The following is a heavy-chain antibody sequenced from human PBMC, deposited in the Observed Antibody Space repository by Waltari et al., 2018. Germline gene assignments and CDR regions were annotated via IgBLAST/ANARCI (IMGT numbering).Heavy chain of an antibody. CDR1: GGSISSGSYY. CDR3: ARERTHPGRGAFDI. D-gene: IGHD3-10*01. J-gene: IGHJ3*02. Sequence: QVQLQESGPGLVKPSQTPSLTCTVSGGSISSGSYYWSWIRQPAGKGLEWIGRIYTSGSTNYNPSLKSRVTISVDTSKNQFSLKLSSVTAADTAVYYCARERTHPGRGAFDIWGQGTMVTVSS. CDR2: IYTSGST. V-gene: IGHV4-61*02.